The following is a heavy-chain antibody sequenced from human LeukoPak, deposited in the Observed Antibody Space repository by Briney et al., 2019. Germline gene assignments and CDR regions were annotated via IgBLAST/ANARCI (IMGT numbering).Heavy chain of an antibody. D-gene: IGHD1-7*01. Sequence: PSETLSLTCTVSGVSISSSSYYWGWIRQPPGKGLEWIGNIYYSGSASYNPSLKSRVTISVDTSKNQFSLSLSSVTAADTAVYYCAREHNWNYYYYYSMDVWGKGTTVTVSS. CDR3: AREHNWNYYYYYSMDV. J-gene: IGHJ6*03. CDR1: GVSISSSSYY. CDR2: IYYSGSA. V-gene: IGHV4-39*07.